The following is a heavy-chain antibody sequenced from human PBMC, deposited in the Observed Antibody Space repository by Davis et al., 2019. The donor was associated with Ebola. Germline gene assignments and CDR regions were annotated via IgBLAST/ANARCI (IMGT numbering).Heavy chain of an antibody. CDR3: ARGSSYGNPHFLDY. Sequence: GGSLRLSCGASGFTFSSYAMHWVRQAPGKGLEYVSAISSNGGSTYYVDSVKGRFTISRDDSKNTLYLQMGSLRTEDMAVYYCARGSSYGNPHFLDYWGQGSLVTVSS. V-gene: IGHV3-64*02. J-gene: IGHJ4*02. CDR1: GFTFSSYA. CDR2: ISSNGGST. D-gene: IGHD5-18*01.